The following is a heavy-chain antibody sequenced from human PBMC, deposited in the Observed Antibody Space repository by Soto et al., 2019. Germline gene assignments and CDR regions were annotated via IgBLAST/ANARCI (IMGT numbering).Heavy chain of an antibody. CDR3: ARDYGDYVPRNDY. D-gene: IGHD4-17*01. J-gene: IGHJ4*02. CDR2: ISSSDINI. V-gene: IGHV3-48*01. CDR1: GFTFSSSS. Sequence: ELQLVESGGGLIQPGGSLRLSCAASGFTFSSSSMNWVRQAPGKGLEWISYISSSDINIYYADSVKGRFTISRDIAKNSLYLQMNSLRAEDTAVYYCARDYGDYVPRNDYWGQGTLVTVSS.